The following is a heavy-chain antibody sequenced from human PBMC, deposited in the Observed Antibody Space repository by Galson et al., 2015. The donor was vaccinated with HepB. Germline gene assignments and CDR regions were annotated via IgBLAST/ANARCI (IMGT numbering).Heavy chain of an antibody. CDR1: GFTFTTYP. D-gene: IGHD2-8*01. J-gene: IGHJ4*02. CDR2: ISDTGGSA. Sequence: SLRLSCAASGFTFTTYPMAWVRQVSGRGLEWVSAISDTGGSATYADSVKGRFTISRDNSKNTLYLQMNRSRADDAAVFFCARAAPDLDNNGYVDYFFDNWGQGALVTVSS. CDR3: ARAAPDLDNNGYVDYFFDN. V-gene: IGHV3-23*01.